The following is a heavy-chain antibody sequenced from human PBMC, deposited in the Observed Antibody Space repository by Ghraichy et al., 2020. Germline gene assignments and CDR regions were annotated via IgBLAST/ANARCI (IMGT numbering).Heavy chain of an antibody. V-gene: IGHV5-51*01. J-gene: IGHJ4*02. Sequence: GESLNISCKGSGYSFTSYWIGWVRQMPGKGLEWMGIIYTGDSDTRYSPSFQGQVTISADKSISTAYLQWSSLKASDTAMYYCARQGYYGSGSYYFDYWGQGTLVTVSS. D-gene: IGHD3-10*01. CDR1: GYSFTSYW. CDR3: ARQGYYGSGSYYFDY. CDR2: IYTGDSDT.